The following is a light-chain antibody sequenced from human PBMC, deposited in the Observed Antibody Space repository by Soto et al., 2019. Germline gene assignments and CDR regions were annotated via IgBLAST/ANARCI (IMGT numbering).Light chain of an antibody. J-gene: IGKJ1*01. CDR1: QSVSSTY. CDR2: GAS. Sequence: EIVLTQSPGTVSLSPGERATLSCRASQSVSSTYLAWYQQKPGQAPRLLIYGASDRATGIPDRFSGSGSGTDFTLTISRLESEDFAVYYCQQYGSSTWTFGHGAKVDIK. CDR3: QQYGSSTWT. V-gene: IGKV3-20*01.